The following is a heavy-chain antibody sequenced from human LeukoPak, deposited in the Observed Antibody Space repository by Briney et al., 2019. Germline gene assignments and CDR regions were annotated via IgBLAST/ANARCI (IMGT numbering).Heavy chain of an antibody. V-gene: IGHV4-38-2*01. D-gene: IGHD5-12*01. CDR2: IYHSGCT. J-gene: IGHJ4*02. Sequence: SETLSLTCAVSGYSISSGYYWGWIRQPPGKGLERIGSIYHSGCTYYNPSLKSRVTIAVDKSKNQFSLKLSSVTAADTAVYYCARYSGYAGHIDYWGQGTLVTVSS. CDR1: GYSISSGYY. CDR3: ARYSGYAGHIDY.